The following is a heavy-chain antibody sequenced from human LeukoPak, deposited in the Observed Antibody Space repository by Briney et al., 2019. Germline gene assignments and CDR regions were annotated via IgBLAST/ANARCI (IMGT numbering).Heavy chain of an antibody. CDR2: ISSSGGTI. J-gene: IGHJ4*02. D-gene: IGHD1-7*01. V-gene: IGHV3-48*03. CDR3: ARDVTRTTDIDY. Sequence: GGSLRLSCAASGFTFRNYEMNWVRQAPGKGLECVSYISSSGGTIYYADSVKGRFTISRDNAKNSLYLQMNSLRDEDTAVYYCARDVTRTTDIDYWGQGTLVTVSS. CDR1: GFTFRNYE.